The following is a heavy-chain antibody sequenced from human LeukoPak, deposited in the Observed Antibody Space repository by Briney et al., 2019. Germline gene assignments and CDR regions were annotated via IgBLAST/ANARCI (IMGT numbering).Heavy chain of an antibody. CDR3: VRAMDV. Sequence: GGSLRLSCAASGFTFSSYWMNWVRQAPGKGLGWLANIKQEGSEIYYVDSVKGRFTISRDNAKNSLYLQMNSLRAEDSAVYYCVRAMDVWGQGTTVTVSS. CDR2: IKQEGSEI. V-gene: IGHV3-7*03. J-gene: IGHJ6*02. CDR1: GFTFSSYW.